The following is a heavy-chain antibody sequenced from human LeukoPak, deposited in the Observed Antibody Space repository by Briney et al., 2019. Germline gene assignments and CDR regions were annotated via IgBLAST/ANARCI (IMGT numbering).Heavy chain of an antibody. J-gene: IGHJ4*02. V-gene: IGHV3-9*01. CDR3: AKEDY. Sequence: GGSLRLSCAASGFSISTYWMTWVRQAPGKGLEWVSGISWNSGSIGYADSVKGRFTISRDNAKNSLYLQMNSLRAEDTALYYCAKEDYWGQGTLVTVSS. CDR1: GFSISTYW. CDR2: ISWNSGSI.